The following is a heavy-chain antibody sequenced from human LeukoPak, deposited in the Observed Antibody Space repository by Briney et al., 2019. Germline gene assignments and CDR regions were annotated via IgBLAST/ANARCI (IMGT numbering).Heavy chain of an antibody. CDR1: GFTFSSYA. V-gene: IGHV3-23*01. CDR3: AKNYDILTGLPDY. J-gene: IGHJ4*02. Sequence: GGSLRLSCAASGFTFSSYAMSWVRRAPGKGLEWVSAISGSGGSTYYADSVKGRFTISRDNSKNTLYLQMNSLRAEGTAVYYCAKNYDILTGLPDYWGQGTLVTVSS. CDR2: ISGSGGST. D-gene: IGHD3-9*01.